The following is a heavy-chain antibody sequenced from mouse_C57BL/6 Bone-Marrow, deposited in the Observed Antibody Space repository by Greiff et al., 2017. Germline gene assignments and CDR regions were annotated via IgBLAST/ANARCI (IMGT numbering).Heavy chain of an antibody. J-gene: IGHJ4*01. CDR3: ATGYYAMDY. CDR2: IYPGDGDT. D-gene: IGHD4-1*01. CDR1: GYAFSSYW. Sequence: VQLQQSGAELVKPGASVKISCKASGYAFSSYWMSWVKQRPGKGLEWIGQIYPGDGDTNYNGKFKGKATLTADKSSSTAYMQLSSLTSEDSAVFFCATGYYAMDYWGQGTSVTVSS. V-gene: IGHV1-80*01.